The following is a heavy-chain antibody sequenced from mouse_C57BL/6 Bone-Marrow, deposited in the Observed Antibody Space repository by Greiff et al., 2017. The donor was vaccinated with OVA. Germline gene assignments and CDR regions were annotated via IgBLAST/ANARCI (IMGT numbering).Heavy chain of an antibody. V-gene: IGHV5-9*01. J-gene: IGHJ3*01. Sequence: EVQVVESGGGLVKPGGSLKLSCAASGFTFSSYTMSWVRQTPEKRLEWVATISGGGGNTYYPDSVKGRFTISRDNAKNTLYLQMSSLRSEDTALYYCARLPAYWGQGTLVTVSA. CDR2: ISGGGGNT. CDR1: GFTFSSYT. CDR3: ARLPAY.